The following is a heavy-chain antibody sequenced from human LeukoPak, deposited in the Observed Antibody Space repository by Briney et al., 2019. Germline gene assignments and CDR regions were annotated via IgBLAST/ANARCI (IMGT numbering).Heavy chain of an antibody. CDR2: INPNSGGT. D-gene: IGHD3-16*01. CDR3: ARGAPYYYYDMDV. CDR1: GYTFTGYY. Sequence: ASVKVSCKASGYTFTGYYLHWVRQAPGQGLEWMGWINPNSGGTNYAQKFQGRVTMTRDTSISTAYMELSRLRSDDTAVYYCARGAPYYYYDMDVWGQGTTVTVSS. V-gene: IGHV1-2*02. J-gene: IGHJ6*02.